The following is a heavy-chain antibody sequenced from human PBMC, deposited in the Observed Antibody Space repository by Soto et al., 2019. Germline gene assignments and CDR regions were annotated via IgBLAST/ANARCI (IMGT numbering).Heavy chain of an antibody. V-gene: IGHV4-34*01. Sequence: QVQLQQWGAGLLKPSKTLSLTCAVYGGSFTGYYWSWIRQPPGKGLEWIGEINHSGSTNYNPSLKSRVTISVDTSKNQFPPKLSSLTAADTAVDYGARGRRTTVTMDYGGQGTLVTVS. CDR3: ARGRRTTVTMDY. CDR2: INHSGST. CDR1: GGSFTGYY. J-gene: IGHJ4*02. D-gene: IGHD4-17*01.